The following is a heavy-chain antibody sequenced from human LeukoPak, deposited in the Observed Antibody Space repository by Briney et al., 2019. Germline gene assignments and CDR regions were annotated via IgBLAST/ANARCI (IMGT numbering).Heavy chain of an antibody. CDR3: ATHSSSKNYYYYGMDV. CDR2: IYSGGST. CDR1: GFTFTSIA. V-gene: IGHV3-53*01. J-gene: IGHJ6*02. D-gene: IGHD6-13*01. Sequence: GGSLRLSCAASGFTFTSIAMSWVRQAPGKGLEWVSVIYSGGSTYYADSVKGRFTISRDNSKNTLYLQMNSLRAEDTAVYYCATHSSSKNYYYYGMDVWGQGTTVTVSS.